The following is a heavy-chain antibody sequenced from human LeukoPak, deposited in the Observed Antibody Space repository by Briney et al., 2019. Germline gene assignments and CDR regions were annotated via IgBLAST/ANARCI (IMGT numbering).Heavy chain of an antibody. CDR2: IIPILGIA. Sequence: GASVKVSCKASGGTFSSYAISWVRQAPGQGLEWMGRIIPILGIANYAQKFQGRVTITADKSTSTAYMELSSLRSEDTAAYYCARGDYYDSSGYYDYWGQGTLVTVSS. J-gene: IGHJ4*02. D-gene: IGHD3-22*01. CDR1: GGTFSSYA. V-gene: IGHV1-69*04. CDR3: ARGDYYDSSGYYDY.